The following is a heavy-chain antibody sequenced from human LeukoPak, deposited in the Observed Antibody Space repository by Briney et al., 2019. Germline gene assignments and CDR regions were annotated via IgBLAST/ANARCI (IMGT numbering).Heavy chain of an antibody. D-gene: IGHD3-3*01. CDR3: VRSAASDYYYHVGV. V-gene: IGHV3-23*01. Sequence: GGSLRLSCAASGFTFYSYAMGWVRQSPGKGLEWVSAIGASGYRTFYADSVKGRFTISRDNSKNTVYLQMNSLRAADTALYYCVRSAASDYYYHVGVRGRGTTVTVSS. CDR1: GFTFYSYA. J-gene: IGHJ6*04. CDR2: IGASGYRT.